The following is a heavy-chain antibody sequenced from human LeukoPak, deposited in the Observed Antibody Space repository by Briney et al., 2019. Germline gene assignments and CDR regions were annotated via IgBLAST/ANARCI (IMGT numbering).Heavy chain of an antibody. CDR3: AKDDLGYCSSTSCYAGYFDY. D-gene: IGHD2-2*01. CDR2: ISGSGGST. J-gene: IGHJ4*02. V-gene: IGHV3-23*01. Sequence: QPGGSLRLSCAASGFTFSSYAMSWVRQAPGKGLEWVLAISGSGGSTYYADSVKGRFTISRDNSKNTLYLQMNSLRAEDTAVYYCAKDDLGYCSSTSCYAGYFDYWGQGTLVTVSS. CDR1: GFTFSSYA.